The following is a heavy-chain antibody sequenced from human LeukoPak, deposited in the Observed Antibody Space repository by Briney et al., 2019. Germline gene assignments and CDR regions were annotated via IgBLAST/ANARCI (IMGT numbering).Heavy chain of an antibody. CDR3: ASAQAWELVHWLDP. Sequence: GGSLRLSCAAPGFNFKAYVMSWVRQAPGKGLEWVSGISGSARSTYYADSVTGRFTISRDNSKNTLYLQMNSLRAEDTAIYYCASAQAWELVHWLDPWGQGTRVTVSS. D-gene: IGHD1-26*01. V-gene: IGHV3-23*01. CDR1: GFNFKAYV. CDR2: ISGSARST. J-gene: IGHJ5*02.